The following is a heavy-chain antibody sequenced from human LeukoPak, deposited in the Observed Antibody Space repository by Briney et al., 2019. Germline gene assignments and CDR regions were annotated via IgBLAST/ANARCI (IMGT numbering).Heavy chain of an antibody. V-gene: IGHV3-30*03. D-gene: IGHD3-10*01. Sequence: GGSLRLSCAASGFTFSSYGMHWVRQAPGKGLEWVAVISYDGSNKYYADSVKGRFTISRDNSKNTLYLRMSSLRAADTAVYYCARTPITMVRGAKGYYYGMDVWGQGTTVTVSS. CDR1: GFTFSSYG. J-gene: IGHJ6*02. CDR3: ARTPITMVRGAKGYYYGMDV. CDR2: ISYDGSNK.